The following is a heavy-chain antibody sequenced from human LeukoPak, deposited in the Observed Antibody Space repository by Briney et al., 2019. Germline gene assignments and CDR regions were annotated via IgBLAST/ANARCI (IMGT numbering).Heavy chain of an antibody. CDR2: IYSGGGT. D-gene: IGHD6-19*01. Sequence: GGSLRLSCAASGFTVSSKYMSWVRQAPGRGLEWVSLIYSGGGTNYADSVKGRFTISRDTSKNTLYLQMNSPRADDTAVYYCACSGPYSNGGVMNDYWGQGTLVTVSS. J-gene: IGHJ4*02. CDR1: GFTVSSKY. V-gene: IGHV3-66*01. CDR3: ACSGPYSNGGVMNDY.